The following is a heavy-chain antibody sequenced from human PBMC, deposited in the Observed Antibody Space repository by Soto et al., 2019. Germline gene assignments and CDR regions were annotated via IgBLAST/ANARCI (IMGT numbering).Heavy chain of an antibody. V-gene: IGHV4-30-4*01. CDR1: GGSIISGDYH. Sequence: QVQLQESGPGLVKPSETLSLTCTVSGGSIISGDYHWSWIRQAPGKGLEWVGYIYYTGSTSYNPSLKSRVTISVATSKNQFSLKLSSVTAADTAVYYCARDHYDSSGYYSDYWGQGTLVTVSS. CDR3: ARDHYDSSGYYSDY. J-gene: IGHJ4*02. D-gene: IGHD3-22*01. CDR2: IYYTGST.